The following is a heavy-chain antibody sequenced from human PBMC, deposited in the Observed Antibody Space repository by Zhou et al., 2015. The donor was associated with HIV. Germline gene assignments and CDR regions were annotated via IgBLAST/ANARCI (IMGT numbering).Heavy chain of an antibody. J-gene: IGHJ3*02. Sequence: QVQLVQSGAEVKKPGSSVKVSCKASGGTFSSYAISWVRQAPGQGLEWMGGIIPIFGTANYAQKFQGRVTITADESTSTAYMELSSLRSEDTAVYYCARDRNWNDVRGGNAFDIWGQGTMVTVSS. V-gene: IGHV1-69*01. CDR3: ARDRNWNDVRGGNAFDI. CDR2: IIPIFGTA. D-gene: IGHD1-1*01. CDR1: GGTFSSYA.